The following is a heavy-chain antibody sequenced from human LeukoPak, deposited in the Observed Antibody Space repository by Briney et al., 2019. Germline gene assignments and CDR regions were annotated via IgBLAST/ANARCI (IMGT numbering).Heavy chain of an antibody. J-gene: IGHJ5*02. Sequence: VASVKVSCKAPGYTFTSYAMNWVRQAPGQGLEWMGWINTHTGNPTYAQGFTGRFVFSLDTSVSTAYLQISSLKAEDTAVYYCARGGICSGGSCYSRWFDPWGQGTLVTVSS. D-gene: IGHD2-15*01. V-gene: IGHV7-4-1*02. CDR2: INTHTGNP. CDR1: GYTFTSYA. CDR3: ARGGICSGGSCYSRWFDP.